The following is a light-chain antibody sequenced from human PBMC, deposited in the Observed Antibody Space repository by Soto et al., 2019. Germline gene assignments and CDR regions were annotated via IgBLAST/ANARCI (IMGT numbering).Light chain of an antibody. CDR1: SSNIGSNT. V-gene: IGLV1-44*01. Sequence: QPVLTQPPSASGTPGQRVTISCSGGSSNIGSNTVNWYQQLPGTAPKVLIYSNNQRPSGVPDRFSGSKSGTSASLAISGLQSEDEADYYCAAWDDSLNGQVFGTGTKVTVL. J-gene: IGLJ1*01. CDR2: SNN. CDR3: AAWDDSLNGQV.